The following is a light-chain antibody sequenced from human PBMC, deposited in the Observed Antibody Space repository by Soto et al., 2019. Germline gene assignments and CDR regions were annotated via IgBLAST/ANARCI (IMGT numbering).Light chain of an antibody. CDR2: DAS. J-gene: IGKJ4*01. Sequence: EIVLTQSPGTLSLSPGERATLSCRASQSVSSYLAWYQQKPGQAPRLLIYDASNRATGIPARFSGSGSGTDFTLTISSLEPEDFAVYYCQQRSNWPPFLTFGGGTKVEIK. V-gene: IGKV3-11*01. CDR3: QQRSNWPPFLT. CDR1: QSVSSY.